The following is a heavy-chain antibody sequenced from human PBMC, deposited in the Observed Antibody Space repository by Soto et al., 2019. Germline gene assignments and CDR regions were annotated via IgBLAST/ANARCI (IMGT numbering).Heavy chain of an antibody. CDR3: ARAWGGHVEDY. V-gene: IGHV4-59*01. CDR1: GGSISSYY. D-gene: IGHD3-16*01. Sequence: PSETLSLTCTVSGGSISSYYWSWIRQPPGKGLEWIGYIYYSGSTNYNPSLKSRVTISVDTSKNQFSLKPSSVTAADTAVYFCARAWGGHVEDYWGQGTLVTVSS. J-gene: IGHJ4*02. CDR2: IYYSGST.